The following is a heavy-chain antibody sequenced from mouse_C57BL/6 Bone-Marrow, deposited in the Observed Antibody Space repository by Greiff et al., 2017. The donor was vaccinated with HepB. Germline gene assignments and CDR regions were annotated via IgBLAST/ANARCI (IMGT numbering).Heavy chain of an antibody. J-gene: IGHJ3*01. CDR1: GYTFTDYY. CDR2: INPNNGGT. CDR3: AREGYYQWFAY. V-gene: IGHV1-26*01. D-gene: IGHD1-1*01. Sequence: VQLQQSGPELVKPGASVKISCKPSGYTFTDYYMNWVKQSHGKSLEWIGDINPNNGGTSYNQKFKGKATLTVDKSSSTAYMELRSLTSEDSAVYYCAREGYYQWFAYWGPGTLVTVSA.